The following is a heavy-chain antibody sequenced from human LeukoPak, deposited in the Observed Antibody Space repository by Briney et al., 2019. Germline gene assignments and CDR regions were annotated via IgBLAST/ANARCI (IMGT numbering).Heavy chain of an antibody. J-gene: IGHJ6*04. CDR2: INHSGST. CDR1: GGSINSYY. Sequence: SETLSLTCTASGGSINSYYWSWIRQPPGKGLEWIGEINHSGSTNYNPSLKSRVTISVDTSKNQFSLKLSSVTAADTAVYYCASPPDVWGKGTTVTVSS. V-gene: IGHV4-34*01. CDR3: ASPPDV.